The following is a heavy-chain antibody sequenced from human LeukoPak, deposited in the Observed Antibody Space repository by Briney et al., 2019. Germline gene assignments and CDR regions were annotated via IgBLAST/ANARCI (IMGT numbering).Heavy chain of an antibody. CDR3: ARGDGISDY. V-gene: IGHV1-8*01. Sequence: ASVKVSCKASGYTFTSYYMHWVRQAPGQGLEWMGLINPTGGNTGYAQKFQGRVTMTRNTSISTAYMELSSLRSEDTAVYYCARGDGISDYWGQGTLVTVSS. CDR1: GYTFTSYY. J-gene: IGHJ4*02. CDR2: INPTGGNT. D-gene: IGHD3-3*02.